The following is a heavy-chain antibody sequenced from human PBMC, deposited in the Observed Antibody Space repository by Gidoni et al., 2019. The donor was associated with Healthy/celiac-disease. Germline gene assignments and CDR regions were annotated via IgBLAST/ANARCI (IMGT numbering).Heavy chain of an antibody. V-gene: IGHV1-69*19. Sequence: VQLVQSGAEGKKPGSSVKVSCTASGGTVSSYAISWVRQAPGQGLEWMGGIIPIFGTANYAQQFQGRVTITADESTSTAYMELSSLRSEDTAVYYCARVEWLGFRELVGMDVWGQGTTVTVSS. CDR1: GGTVSSYA. D-gene: IGHD6-19*01. CDR2: IIPIFGTA. CDR3: ARVEWLGFRELVGMDV. J-gene: IGHJ6*02.